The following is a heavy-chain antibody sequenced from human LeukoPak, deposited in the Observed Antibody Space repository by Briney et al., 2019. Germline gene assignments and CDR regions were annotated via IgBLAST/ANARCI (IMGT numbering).Heavy chain of an antibody. CDR3: ARDRSGSYHRALKY. CDR2: ISSSSSYK. Sequence: GGSRRLSCAASGFTFSSYSMNWVRQAPGKGLEWVSSISSSSSYKYYADSVKGRFTISRDNAKNSLYLQMNSLRAEDTAVYYCARDRSGSYHRALKYWGQGTLVTVSS. V-gene: IGHV3-21*01. J-gene: IGHJ4*02. D-gene: IGHD1-26*01. CDR1: GFTFSSYS.